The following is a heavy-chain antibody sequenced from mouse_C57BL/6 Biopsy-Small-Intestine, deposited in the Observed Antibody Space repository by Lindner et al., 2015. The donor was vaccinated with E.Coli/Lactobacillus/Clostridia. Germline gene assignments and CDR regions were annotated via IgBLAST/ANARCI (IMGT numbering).Heavy chain of an antibody. CDR1: GFTFSSYG. CDR2: ISSGGSYT. Sequence: VQLQESGGDLVKPGGSLKLSCAASGFTFSSYGMSWVRQTPDKRLEWVATISSGGSYTYYPDSVMGRFTISRDNAKNTLYLQMTSLRSEDTAMYYCARRGDYHYAMDYWGQGTSVTVSS. D-gene: IGHD2-4*01. V-gene: IGHV5-6*01. CDR3: ARRGDYHYAMDY. J-gene: IGHJ4*01.